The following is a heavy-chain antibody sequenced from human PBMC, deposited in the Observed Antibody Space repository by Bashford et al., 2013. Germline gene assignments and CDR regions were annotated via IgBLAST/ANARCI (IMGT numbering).Heavy chain of an antibody. CDR3: ARQPNDYSASGDPDY. J-gene: IGHJ4*02. Sequence: SETLSLTCTVSGGSISSGGYYWSWIRQHPGKGLEWIGYIYYSGSTYYNPSLKSRVTISVDTSKNQFSLKLSSVTAADTAVYYCARQPNDYSASGDPDYWGRGNPSVTVSS. V-gene: IGHV4-31*03. D-gene: IGHD4-11*01. CDR2: IYYSGST. CDR1: GGSISSGGYY.